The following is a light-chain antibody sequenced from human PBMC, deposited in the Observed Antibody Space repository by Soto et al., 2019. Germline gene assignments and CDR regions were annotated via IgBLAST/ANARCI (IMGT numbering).Light chain of an antibody. J-gene: IGLJ1*01. Sequence: QSVLTQPPSASGTPGQRVPISCSGSRSNIGSNYVYWYQQLPRAAPKPLIYRNDQRPSGVPDRFSGSKSGTSASLAISGIRSEDEADYYCAAWDDSLSGYVFGTGTKVTVL. CDR1: RSNIGSNY. CDR2: RND. V-gene: IGLV1-47*01. CDR3: AAWDDSLSGYV.